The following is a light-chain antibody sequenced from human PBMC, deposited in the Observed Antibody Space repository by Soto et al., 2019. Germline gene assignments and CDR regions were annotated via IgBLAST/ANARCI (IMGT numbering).Light chain of an antibody. CDR3: QQYGSSPIT. CDR2: GAS. CDR1: QSVSSSY. Sequence: EIVLTQSPGTLSLSPGERATLSCRASQSVSSSYLAWYQQKPGRAPRLLIYGASSRATGIPDRFTGSGSGTDFTLTISRLEPEDFAVYYCQQYGSSPITFGQGTRRRL. V-gene: IGKV3-20*01. J-gene: IGKJ5*01.